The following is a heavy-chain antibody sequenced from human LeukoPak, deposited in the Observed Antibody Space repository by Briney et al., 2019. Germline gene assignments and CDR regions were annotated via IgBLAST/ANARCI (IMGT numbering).Heavy chain of an antibody. CDR1: GGSISSGSYY. CDR2: IYTSGST. J-gene: IGHJ4*02. D-gene: IGHD1-14*01. Sequence: SQTLSLTCTVSGGSISSGSYYWSWIRQPAGKGLEWIGRIYTSGSTNYNPSLKSRVTMSVDTSKNQFSLKLSSVTAADTAVYYCARDPGHDYWGQGTLVTVSS. CDR3: ARDPGHDY. V-gene: IGHV4-61*02.